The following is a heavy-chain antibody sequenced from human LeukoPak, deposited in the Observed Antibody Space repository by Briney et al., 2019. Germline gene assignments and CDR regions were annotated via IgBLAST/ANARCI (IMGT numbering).Heavy chain of an antibody. V-gene: IGHV3-30*02. J-gene: IGHJ4*02. CDR1: GFTFSSYG. CDR2: IRNDGNNK. Sequence: GGSLRLSCAASGFTFSSYGLHWVRQAPGKGLEWVAFIRNDGNNKYYADSVKGRFTISRDNSKGTLFLQMNSLRAEDTAVYYCAKDRSRNYFDYWGQGTLVTVPS. CDR3: AKDRSRNYFDY.